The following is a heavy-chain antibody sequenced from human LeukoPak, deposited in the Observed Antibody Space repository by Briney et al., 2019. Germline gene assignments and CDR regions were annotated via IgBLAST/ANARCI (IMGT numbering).Heavy chain of an antibody. CDR1: GFTLDDYA. CDR3: AKDLYGDYGEYYFDY. Sequence: PGRSLRLSCAASGFTLDDYAMHWVRQAPGKGLEWVSGISWNSGSIGYADSVKGRFTISRDNAKNSLYLQMNSLRAEDTALYYCAKDLYGDYGEYYFDYWGQGTLVTVSS. J-gene: IGHJ4*02. CDR2: ISWNSGSI. D-gene: IGHD4-17*01. V-gene: IGHV3-9*01.